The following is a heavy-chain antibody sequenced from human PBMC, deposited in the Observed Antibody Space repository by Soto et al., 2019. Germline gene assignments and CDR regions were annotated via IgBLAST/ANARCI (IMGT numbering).Heavy chain of an antibody. D-gene: IGHD3-10*01. J-gene: IGHJ6*03. Sequence: SETLSLTCAVYGGSFSGYYWSWIRQPPGKGLEWIGEIYHSGSTNYNPSLKGRVTISRDTSKNQFSLKMSSVTAADTAVYYCARDTNYYGSGSYYNYYYYYMDVWGKGTTVTVSS. CDR3: ARDTNYYGSGSYYNYYYYYMDV. V-gene: IGHV4-34*01. CDR2: IYHSGST. CDR1: GGSFSGYY.